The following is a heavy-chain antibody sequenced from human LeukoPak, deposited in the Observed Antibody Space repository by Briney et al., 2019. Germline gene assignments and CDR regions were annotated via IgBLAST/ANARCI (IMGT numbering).Heavy chain of an antibody. CDR1: GFTFSSYG. V-gene: IGHV3-30*18. D-gene: IGHD1-26*01. CDR3: AKDRSGSNDAFDI. Sequence: GSLRLSCAASGFTFSSYGMHWVRQAPGKGLEWVAVISYDGSNKYYADSVKGRFTISRDNSKNTLYLQMNSLRAEDTAVYYCAKDRSGSNDAFDIWGQGTMVTVSS. J-gene: IGHJ3*02. CDR2: ISYDGSNK.